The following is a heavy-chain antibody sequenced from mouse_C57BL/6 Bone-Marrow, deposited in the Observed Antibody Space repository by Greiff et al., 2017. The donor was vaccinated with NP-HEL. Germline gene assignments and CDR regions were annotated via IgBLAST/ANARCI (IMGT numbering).Heavy chain of an antibody. CDR1: GFTFSSYA. CDR2: ISDGGSYT. J-gene: IGHJ1*03. Sequence: EVKLVESGGGLVKPGGSLKLSCAASGFTFSSYAMSWVRQTPEKRLEWVATISDGGSYTYYPDNVKGRFTIARDNAKNNLYLQMSHLKSEDTAMYYCARDHLYYYGSSYAYFDVWGTGTTVTVSS. CDR3: ARDHLYYYGSSYAYFDV. V-gene: IGHV5-4*01. D-gene: IGHD1-1*01.